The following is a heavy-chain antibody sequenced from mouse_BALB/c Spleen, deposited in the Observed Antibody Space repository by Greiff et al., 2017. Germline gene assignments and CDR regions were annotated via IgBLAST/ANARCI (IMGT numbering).Heavy chain of an antibody. Sequence: EVQLQESGPGLVKPSQSLSLTCTVTGYSITSDYAWNWIRQFPGNKLEWMGYISYSGSTSYNPSLKSRISITRDTSKNQFFLQLNSVTTEDTATYYCARGPHAMDYWGQGTSVTVSS. CDR2: ISYSGST. CDR3: ARGPHAMDY. V-gene: IGHV3-2*02. CDR1: GYSITSDYA. J-gene: IGHJ4*01.